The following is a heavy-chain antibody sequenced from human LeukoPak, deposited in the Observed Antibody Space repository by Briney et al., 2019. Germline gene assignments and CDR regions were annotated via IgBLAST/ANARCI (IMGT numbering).Heavy chain of an antibody. V-gene: IGHV4-4*09. J-gene: IGHJ5*02. CDR1: GGSISSYY. CDR2: IYTSGST. D-gene: IGHD3-10*01. CDR3: ATSSIYGSGSYHH. Sequence: SETLSLTCTVSGGSISSYYWSWIRQPPGKGLEWIGYIYTSGSTNYNPSLKSRVTISVDTSKNQFSLKLSSVTAADTAVYYCATSSIYGSGSYHHWGQGTLVTASS.